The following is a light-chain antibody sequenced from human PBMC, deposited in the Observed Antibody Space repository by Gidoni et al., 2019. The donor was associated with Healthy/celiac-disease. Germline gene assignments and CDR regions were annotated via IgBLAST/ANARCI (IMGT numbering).Light chain of an antibody. V-gene: IGKV3-20*01. Sequence: EIVFTQSPGTLSLSPGERATLSGRASQSVSSSYLAWYQQKPGQAPRLRIYGASRRATGIPDRFSGSGSGTDFTLTISRLEPEDFAVYYCQQYGSSPITFGHETRLEIK. CDR1: QSVSSSY. CDR2: GAS. J-gene: IGKJ5*01. CDR3: QQYGSSPIT.